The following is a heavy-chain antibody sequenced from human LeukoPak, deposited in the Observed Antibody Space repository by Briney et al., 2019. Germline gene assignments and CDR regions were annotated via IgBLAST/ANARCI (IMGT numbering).Heavy chain of an antibody. CDR1: GFTFSSYS. J-gene: IGHJ3*02. V-gene: IGHV3-48*01. CDR2: ISSSSSTI. Sequence: GGSLRLSCAASGFTFSSYSMSWVRQAPGKGLEWVSYISSSSSTIYYADSVKGRFTISRGNAKNSLYLQMNSLRAEDTAVYYCARGPPPHGAFDIWGQGTMVTVSS. CDR3: ARGPPPHGAFDI.